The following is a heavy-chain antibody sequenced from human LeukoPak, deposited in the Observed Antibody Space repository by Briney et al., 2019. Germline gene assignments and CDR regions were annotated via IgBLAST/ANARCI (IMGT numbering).Heavy chain of an antibody. V-gene: IGHV3-30*04. Sequence: GGSLRLSCAASGFTFSSYAMHWVRQAPGKGLEWVAVISYDGSNKYYADSVKGRFTISRDNSKNTLYLQMKSLRAEDTAVYYCARERDKGRLFDYWGQGTLVTVSS. CDR3: ARERDKGRLFDY. CDR1: GFTFSSYA. CDR2: ISYDGSNK. J-gene: IGHJ4*02.